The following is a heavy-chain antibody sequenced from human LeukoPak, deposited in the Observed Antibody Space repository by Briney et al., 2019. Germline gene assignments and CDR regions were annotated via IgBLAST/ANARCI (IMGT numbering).Heavy chain of an antibody. Sequence: SQTLSLTCTVSGGSISSGGYYWSWIRQPPGKGLEWIGYIYHSGSTYYNPSLKSRFTISVDTSKNQFSLKLSSVTAADTAVYYCARSVAEYYDILTGYPPWYFDLWGRGTLVTVSS. V-gene: IGHV4-30-2*02. CDR2: IYHSGST. D-gene: IGHD3-9*01. J-gene: IGHJ2*01. CDR1: GGSISSGGYY. CDR3: ARSVAEYYDILTGYPPWYFDL.